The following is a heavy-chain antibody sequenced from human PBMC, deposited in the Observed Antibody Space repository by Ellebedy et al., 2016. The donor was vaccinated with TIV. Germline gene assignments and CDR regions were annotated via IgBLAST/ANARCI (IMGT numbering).Heavy chain of an antibody. CDR1: GYTFTSYD. V-gene: IGHV1-8*01. CDR2: MNPNSGYT. Sequence: AASVKVSCKASGYTFTSYDINWVRQAAGLGLEWMGWMNPNSGYTGSAQEFQGRVTMTRDTSTNTVYMELSSLRFEDTAVYYCERGGEYWGQGTLVTVSS. J-gene: IGHJ4*02. CDR3: ERGGEY.